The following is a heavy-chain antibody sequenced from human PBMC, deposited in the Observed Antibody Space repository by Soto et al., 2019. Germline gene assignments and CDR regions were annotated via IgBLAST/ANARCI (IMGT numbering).Heavy chain of an antibody. CDR1: GYKFNTYG. D-gene: IGHD3-16*01. Sequence: QGQLMQSGAEVRRPGTSMRISCTTSGYKFNTYGIIWVRQAPGPGIEWMGWISGYHSYTKYAKNFEERGTFSTDPYTSTAFLELRKLRSGDTALYFCARDRDYSHTAADIDYWGQGPLVTVSS. V-gene: IGHV1-18*01. CDR3: ARDRDYSHTAADIDY. CDR2: ISGYHSYT. J-gene: IGHJ4*02.